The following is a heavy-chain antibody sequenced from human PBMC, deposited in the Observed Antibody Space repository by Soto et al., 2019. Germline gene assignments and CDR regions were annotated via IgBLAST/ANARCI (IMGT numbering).Heavy chain of an antibody. V-gene: IGHV3-23*01. CDR1: GSTFSSYS. CDR2: ITGSGADT. D-gene: IGHD1-1*01. J-gene: IGHJ4*02. Sequence: EVQLLESGGGLVQPGGSLRLSCAASGSTFSSYSMTWVRQAPGKGLEWVSVITGSGADTYYADSVKGRFTISRDNSKNTLYLQMNSLRAEDTAVYYCAKKNGGQRPCDSWGQGTLVTVSS. CDR3: AKKNGGQRPCDS.